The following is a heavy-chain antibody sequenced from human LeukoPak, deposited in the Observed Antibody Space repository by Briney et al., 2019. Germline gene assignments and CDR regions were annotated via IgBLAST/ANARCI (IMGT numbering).Heavy chain of an antibody. J-gene: IGHJ4*02. V-gene: IGHV4-39*01. D-gene: IGHD6-13*01. Sequence: SETLSLTCTVSGGSISSSSYYWGWIRQPPGKGLEWIGSIYYSGSTCYNPSLKSRVTISVDTSKNQFSLKLSSVTAADTAVYYCARRGSSWYFSSDYWGQGTLVTVSS. CDR2: IYYSGST. CDR3: ARRGSSWYFSSDY. CDR1: GGSISSSSYY.